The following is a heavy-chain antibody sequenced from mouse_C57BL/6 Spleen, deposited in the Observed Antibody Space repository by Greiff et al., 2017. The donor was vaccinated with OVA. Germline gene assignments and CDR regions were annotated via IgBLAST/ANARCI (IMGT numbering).Heavy chain of an antibody. V-gene: IGHV3-6*01. J-gene: IGHJ2*01. CDR3: ASGDLYYFDY. CDR1: GYSITSGYY. Sequence: ESGPGLVKPSQSLSLTCSVTGYSITSGYYWNWIRQFPGNKLEWMGYISYDGSNNYNPSLKNLISITRDTSKNQFFLKLNYVTTEDTATYYCASGDLYYFDYWGQGTTLTVSS. D-gene: IGHD2-13*01. CDR2: ISYDGSN.